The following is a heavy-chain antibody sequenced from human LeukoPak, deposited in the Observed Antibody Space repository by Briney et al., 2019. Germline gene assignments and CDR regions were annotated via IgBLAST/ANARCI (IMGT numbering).Heavy chain of an antibody. J-gene: IGHJ4*02. CDR1: GGSISSGDYY. CDR2: VYYSGTT. Sequence: SETLSLTCTVSGGSISSGDYYWSWIRQPPGKGLEWIGSVYYSGTTYYNPSLKSRVTISLDTSKNQFSLKLSSVTAADTAVYYCARHTRQQLVRNRLWYFDYWGQGTLVTVSS. CDR3: ARHTRQQLVRNRLWYFDY. V-gene: IGHV4-39*01. D-gene: IGHD6-13*01.